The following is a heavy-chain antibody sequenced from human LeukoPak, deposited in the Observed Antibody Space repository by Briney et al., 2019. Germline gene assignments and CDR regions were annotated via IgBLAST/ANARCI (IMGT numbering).Heavy chain of an antibody. Sequence: GGSLRLSCAASGFTFSSYWMNWVRQAPGKGLVWVSRIASDGSSTTYADSVKGRFSISRDNAKNSLYLQMNSLRAEDTAVYYCAGSIDWGQGTLVTVSS. CDR3: AGSID. J-gene: IGHJ4*02. V-gene: IGHV3-74*01. D-gene: IGHD3-10*01. CDR1: GFTFSSYW. CDR2: IASDGSST.